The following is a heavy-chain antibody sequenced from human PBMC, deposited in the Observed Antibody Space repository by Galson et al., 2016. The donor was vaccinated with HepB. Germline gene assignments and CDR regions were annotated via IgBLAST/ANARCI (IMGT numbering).Heavy chain of an antibody. D-gene: IGHD5-18*01. CDR3: AKANGYNFDY. CDR2: ISGGSSRT. Sequence: SLRLSCAASGFTFSDHYMSWIRQAPGKGPEWLAYISGGSSRTNYAGSVKGRFTISRDNAKNSLYLQMNSLRAEDTALYYCAKANGYNFDYWGQGTLVTVSS. CDR1: GFTFSDHY. J-gene: IGHJ4*02. V-gene: IGHV3-11*06.